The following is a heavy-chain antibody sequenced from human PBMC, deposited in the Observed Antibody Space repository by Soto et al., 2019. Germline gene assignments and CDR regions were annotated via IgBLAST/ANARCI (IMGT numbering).Heavy chain of an antibody. CDR1: GGTFSSYA. J-gene: IGHJ3*02. D-gene: IGHD3-10*01. CDR2: IIPIFGTA. Sequence: SVKVSCKASGGTFSSYAISWVRQAPGQGLEWMGGIIPIFGTANYAQKIQNRVTITADKSTSTDNMEMSSMRSEDTAVYYCARDYYGSGSYYNTPVAFDIWG. V-gene: IGHV1-69*06. CDR3: ARDYYGSGSYYNTPVAFDI.